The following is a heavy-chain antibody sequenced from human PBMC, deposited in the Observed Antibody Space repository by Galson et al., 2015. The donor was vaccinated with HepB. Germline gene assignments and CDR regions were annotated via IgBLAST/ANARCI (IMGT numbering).Heavy chain of an antibody. D-gene: IGHD6-13*01. CDR2: IDWDDDK. V-gene: IGHV2-70*11. CDR1: GFSLSTSGMC. CDR3: ARAHSSSWYIDWFDP. J-gene: IGHJ5*02. Sequence: PALVKPTQTLTLTCTFSGFSLSTSGMCVSWIRQPPGKALVWLARIDWDDDKYYSTSLKTRLTISKDTSKNQVVLTMTNMDPVDTATYYCARAHSSSWYIDWFDPWGQGTLVTVSS.